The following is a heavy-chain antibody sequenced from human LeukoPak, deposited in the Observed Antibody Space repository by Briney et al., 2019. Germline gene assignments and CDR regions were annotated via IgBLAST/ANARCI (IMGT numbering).Heavy chain of an antibody. CDR1: GFTFSSYA. CDR2: ISNIGDST. D-gene: IGHD6-13*01. J-gene: IGHJ4*02. Sequence: TGGSLRLSCAASGFTFSSYAMSWVRQAPGKGLEWVSGISNIGDSTYYADSVKGRFTISRDNSKNTLYLQMNTLRAEDTAVYYCAKDRGYSSSWYYFDYWGQGILVTVPS. CDR3: AKDRGYSSSWYYFDY. V-gene: IGHV3-23*01.